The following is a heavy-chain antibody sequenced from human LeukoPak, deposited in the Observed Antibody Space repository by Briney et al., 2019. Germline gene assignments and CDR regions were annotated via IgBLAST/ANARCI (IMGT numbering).Heavy chain of an antibody. D-gene: IGHD2-15*01. CDR2: ISYDGSNK. J-gene: IGHJ4*02. Sequence: PGGSLRLSCAASGFTFSSYGMHWVRQAPGKGLEWVAVISYDGSNKYYADSVKGRFTISRDNSKNTLYLQLNSLRAEDTAVYYCGRSGLNRFDYWGQGTLVTVSS. CDR3: GRSGLNRFDY. V-gene: IGHV3-30*03. CDR1: GFTFSSYG.